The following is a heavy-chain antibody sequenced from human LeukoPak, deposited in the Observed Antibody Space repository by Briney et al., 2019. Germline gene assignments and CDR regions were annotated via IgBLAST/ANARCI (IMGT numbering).Heavy chain of an antibody. J-gene: IGHJ4*02. CDR2: INSDGSST. D-gene: IGHD3-3*01. V-gene: IGHV3-74*01. Sequence: PGGSLRLSCAASGFTFSSYWMHWVRQAPGKGLVRVSRINSDGSSTSYADSVKGRLTISRDNAKNTLYLQMNSLRAEDTAVYYCASRKSGYYPYYFDYWGQGTLVTVSS. CDR3: ASRKSGYYPYYFDY. CDR1: GFTFSSYW.